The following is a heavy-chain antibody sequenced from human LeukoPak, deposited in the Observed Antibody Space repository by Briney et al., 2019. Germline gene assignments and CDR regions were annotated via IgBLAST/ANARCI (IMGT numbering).Heavy chain of an antibody. CDR3: AADSRFYYYYYGMDV. D-gene: IGHD3-3*01. CDR2: VVVFSGDT. Sequence: SVKVSCKASGFTFTRSAVQWVRQARGQRLEWIGWVVVFSGDTNYAQKFQERVTIITEMSTNTAYMELSRLRSEDTAVYYCAADSRFYYYYYGMDVWGQGTTVTVSS. J-gene: IGHJ6*02. CDR1: GFTFTRSA. V-gene: IGHV1-58*01.